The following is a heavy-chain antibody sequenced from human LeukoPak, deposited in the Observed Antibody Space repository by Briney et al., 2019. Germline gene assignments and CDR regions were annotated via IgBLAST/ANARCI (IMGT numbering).Heavy chain of an antibody. CDR2: ISWNSGSI. V-gene: IGHV3-9*01. D-gene: IGHD6-13*01. CDR3: AKDPTRDSSSPRWDFDY. J-gene: IGHJ4*02. Sequence: GGSLRLSCAASGFTFDDYAMHWVRQASGKGLEWVSGISWNSGSIGYADSVKGRFTISRDNAKNSLYLQMNSLRAEDTALYYCAKDPTRDSSSPRWDFDYWGQGTLVTVSS. CDR1: GFTFDDYA.